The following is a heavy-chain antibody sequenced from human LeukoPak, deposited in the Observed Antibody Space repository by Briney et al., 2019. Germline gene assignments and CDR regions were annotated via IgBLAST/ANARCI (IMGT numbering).Heavy chain of an antibody. V-gene: IGHV5-51*01. CDR2: IYPSDSDT. Sequence: GESLKISCKGSGYSFTSYWIGWVRQMPGKGLEWMGIIYPSDSDTRYSPSFQGQDTISADKSISTAYLQWSSLKASDTAMYYCARVGYCGGDCYSPKTFDYWGQGTLVTVSS. D-gene: IGHD2-21*02. CDR1: GYSFTSYW. CDR3: ARVGYCGGDCYSPKTFDY. J-gene: IGHJ4*02.